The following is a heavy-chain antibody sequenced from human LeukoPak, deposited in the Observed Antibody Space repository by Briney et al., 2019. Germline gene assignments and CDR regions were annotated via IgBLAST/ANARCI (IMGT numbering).Heavy chain of an antibody. CDR2: IYHSGST. CDR1: GGSISSSSYY. Sequence: SETLSLTCTVSGGSISSSSYYWGWIRQPPGKGLEWIGSIYHSGSTYYNPSLKSRFTISVDTSKNQFSLKLSSVTAADTAVYYCASGTKRWLREGDAFDIWGQGTMVTVSS. CDR3: ASGTKRWLREGDAFDI. V-gene: IGHV4-39*07. D-gene: IGHD5-24*01. J-gene: IGHJ3*02.